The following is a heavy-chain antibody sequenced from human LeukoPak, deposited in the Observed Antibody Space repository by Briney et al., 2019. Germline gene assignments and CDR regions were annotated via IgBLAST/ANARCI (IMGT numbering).Heavy chain of an antibody. CDR1: GGTFSSYA. D-gene: IGHD2-2*01. CDR3: ARAPAYQLPTAFDI. Sequence: ASVKVSCKASGGTFSSYAISWVRQAPGQGLEWMGGIIPIFGTANYAQKFQGRVTITADKSTSTAYMELSSLRSEDTAVYYCARAPAYQLPTAFDIWGQGTMVTVSS. V-gene: IGHV1-69*06. CDR2: IIPIFGTA. J-gene: IGHJ3*02.